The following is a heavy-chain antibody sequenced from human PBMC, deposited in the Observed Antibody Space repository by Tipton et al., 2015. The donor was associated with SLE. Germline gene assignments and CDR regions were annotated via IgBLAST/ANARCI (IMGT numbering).Heavy chain of an antibody. CDR1: GGSISSSSYY. Sequence: TLSLTCTVSGGSISSSSYYWGWIRQPPGKGLEWIGRIYTSGSTNYNPSLKSRVTISVDTSKNQFSLKLSSVTAADTAVYYCARDRRGWYFDLWGRGTPVTVSS. CDR3: ARDRRGWYFDL. J-gene: IGHJ2*01. V-gene: IGHV4-61*02. D-gene: IGHD3-10*01. CDR2: IYTSGST.